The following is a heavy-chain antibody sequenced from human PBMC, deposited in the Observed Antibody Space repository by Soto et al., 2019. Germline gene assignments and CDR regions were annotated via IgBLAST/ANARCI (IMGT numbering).Heavy chain of an antibody. CDR1: GYTFTRYS. CDR2: ISAYNGDT. CDR3: VRDHACSGWFRFDY. J-gene: IGHJ4*02. Sequence: QVQLVQSGAEVKKPGASVKVSCKTSGYTFTRYSISWVRQAPGQGLEWMGWISAYNGDTNYAQNLQGRVTMTTDASSSTAYIDLRSLRSVDKAMYYCVRDHACSGWFRFDYWCQGTLVTVSS. D-gene: IGHD6-19*01. V-gene: IGHV1-18*01.